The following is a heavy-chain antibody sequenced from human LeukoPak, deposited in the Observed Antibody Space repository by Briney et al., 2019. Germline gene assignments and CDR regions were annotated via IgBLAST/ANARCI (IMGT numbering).Heavy chain of an antibody. J-gene: IGHJ4*02. D-gene: IGHD6-13*01. CDR1: GVTFSSYA. V-gene: IGHV7-4-1*02. CDR2: INTNTGNP. Sequence: ASVKVSCKASGVTFSSYAISRVRQAPGQGLEWMGWINTNTGNPTYAQGFTGRFVFSLDTSVSTAYLQISSLKAEDTAVYYCAKEGQYSSSWYLGYWGQGTLVTVSS. CDR3: AKEGQYSSSWYLGY.